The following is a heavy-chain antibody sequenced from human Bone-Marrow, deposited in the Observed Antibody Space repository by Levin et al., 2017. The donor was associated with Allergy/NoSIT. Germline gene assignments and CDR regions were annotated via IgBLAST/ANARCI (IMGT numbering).Heavy chain of an antibody. V-gene: IGHV3-53*03. CDR3: SRGWFGELLSH. CDR2: IYSGGST. CDR1: GFTVSSHY. J-gene: IGHJ4*02. D-gene: IGHD3-10*01. Sequence: GESLKISCAASGFTVSSHYMSWVRQAPGKGPEWVSVIYSGGSTYYADSVKGRFTISRDNSKNTLYLQMNSLSAEDTAVYYCSRGWFGELLSHWGQGTLVTVSS.